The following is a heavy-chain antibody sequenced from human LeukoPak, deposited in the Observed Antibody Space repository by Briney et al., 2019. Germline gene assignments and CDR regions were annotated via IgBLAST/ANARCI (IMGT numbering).Heavy chain of an antibody. CDR3: ARVWVAAAGTEMDDY. CDR1: GGSISSGSYY. V-gene: IGHV4-61*02. Sequence: ASQTLSLTCTTSGGSISSGSYYWSWIRQPAGKGLEWIGRIYTSGSTNYNPSLKSRVTISVDTSKNQFSLKLSSVTAADTAVYYCARVWVAAAGTEMDDYWGQGTLVTVSS. J-gene: IGHJ4*02. CDR2: IYTSGST. D-gene: IGHD6-13*01.